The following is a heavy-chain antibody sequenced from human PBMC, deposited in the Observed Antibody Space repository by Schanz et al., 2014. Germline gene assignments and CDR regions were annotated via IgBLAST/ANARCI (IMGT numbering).Heavy chain of an antibody. CDR1: GFTFSSYA. V-gene: IGHV3-48*04. D-gene: IGHD3-10*01. CDR2: IRSSSTPI. J-gene: IGHJ3*02. Sequence: EVQLLESGGGLVQPGGSLRLSCAASGFTFSSYAMSWVRQAPGKGLEWVSYIRSSSTPIYYADSVKGRFTISRDNAKSSLYLQMNSLRAEDTAVYYCAKGRFGELSAFDIWGQGTMVTVSS. CDR3: AKGRFGELSAFDI.